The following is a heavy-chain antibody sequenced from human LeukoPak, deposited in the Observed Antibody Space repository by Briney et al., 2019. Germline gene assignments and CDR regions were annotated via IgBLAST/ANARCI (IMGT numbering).Heavy chain of an antibody. V-gene: IGHV3-23*01. CDR2: ISGDGGYT. Sequence: PGGSLRLSCAASGFTFSTYAMTWVRQAPGKGLEWVSSISGDGGYTYYADFVEGRFTISRDNSNNTLYLPMNSLRAEDTAVYYCAKGLDGSGSYSPLDYWGQGTLVTVSS. CDR1: GFTFSTYA. D-gene: IGHD3-10*01. CDR3: AKGLDGSGSYSPLDY. J-gene: IGHJ4*02.